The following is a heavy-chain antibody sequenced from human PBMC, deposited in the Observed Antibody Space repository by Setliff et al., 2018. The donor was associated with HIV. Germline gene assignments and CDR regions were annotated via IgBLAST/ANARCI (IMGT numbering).Heavy chain of an antibody. J-gene: IGHJ6*03. Sequence: ETLSLTCTVSGGSISSFYWSWIRQPPGKGLEWIGYIYYSGSTSYNPSLKSRVTISVDTSKTQFSLKLSSVTAADTAVYYCARHAPRNHDLAGVFYPYYMDVWGKGTTVTVS. CDR3: ARHAPRNHDLAGVFYPYYMDV. CDR2: IYYSGST. V-gene: IGHV4-59*08. D-gene: IGHD1-1*01. CDR1: GGSISSFY.